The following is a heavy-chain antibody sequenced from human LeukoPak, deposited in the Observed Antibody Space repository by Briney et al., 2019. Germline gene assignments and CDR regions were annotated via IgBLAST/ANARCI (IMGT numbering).Heavy chain of an antibody. CDR2: IKQDGTEK. CDR3: ASELRFYYYYGMDV. CDR1: GFSFSSSW. Sequence: GGSLRLSCVVSGFSFSSSWMSWVRQAPGKGLEWVANIKQDGTEKYYLDSVKGRFTVSRDNGKNTLYLQMNSLRAEDTAVYYCASELRFYYYYGMDVWGQGTTVTVSS. J-gene: IGHJ6*02. V-gene: IGHV3-7*01.